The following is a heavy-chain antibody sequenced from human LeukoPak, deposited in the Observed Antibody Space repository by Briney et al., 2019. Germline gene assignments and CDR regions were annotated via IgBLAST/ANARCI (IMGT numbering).Heavy chain of an antibody. CDR1: GFTFSSYA. Sequence: GGSLRLSCAASGFTFSSYAMHWVRQAPGKGLEWVAVISYDGSNKYYADSEKGRFTISRDNSKNTLYLQMNSLRAEDTAVYYCARDLSNYYYGLGLGYWGQGTLVTVSS. J-gene: IGHJ4*02. CDR3: ARDLSNYYYGLGLGY. V-gene: IGHV3-30*04. D-gene: IGHD3-10*01. CDR2: ISYDGSNK.